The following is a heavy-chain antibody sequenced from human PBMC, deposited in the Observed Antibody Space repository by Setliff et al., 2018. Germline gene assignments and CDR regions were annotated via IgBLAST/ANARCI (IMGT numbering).Heavy chain of an antibody. CDR2: IWPGDSLI. J-gene: IGHJ3*01. V-gene: IGHV5-51*01. CDR3: ARPSAGWSKPFDV. Sequence: GESLKIYCKDSGYSFSISWIGWVRQLPGKGLDWMGLIWPGDSLIKYSPSFQGQVTISADKSISTAYLQWSSLKASDTAIYYCARPSAGWSKPFDVWGQGTMVTVSS. CDR1: GYSFSISW. D-gene: IGHD6-19*01.